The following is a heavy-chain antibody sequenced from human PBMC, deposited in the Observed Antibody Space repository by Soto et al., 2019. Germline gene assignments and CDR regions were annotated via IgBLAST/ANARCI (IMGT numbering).Heavy chain of an antibody. CDR2: IRGSGDTT. J-gene: IGHJ4*02. Sequence: EVQMLESGGGLIQPGGSLRLSCAASGFTFSTYAMSWVRQAPGKGLGWVSAIRGSGDTTYYADSVKGRFTISRDNSKNTLYLKMNSLTAEDTAVYYCAKDGGGGFLAGIDYWGQGTLVTVSS. CDR1: GFTFSTYA. D-gene: IGHD3-16*01. V-gene: IGHV3-23*01. CDR3: AKDGGGGFLAGIDY.